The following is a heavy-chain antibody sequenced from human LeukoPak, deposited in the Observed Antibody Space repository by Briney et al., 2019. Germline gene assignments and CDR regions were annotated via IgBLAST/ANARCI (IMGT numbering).Heavy chain of an antibody. V-gene: IGHV4-61*02. CDR2: IYTSGST. D-gene: IGHD2-2*01. CDR1: GGSIRSGSYY. J-gene: IGHJ6*02. Sequence: SETPSLTCTVSGGSIRSGSYYWSWIRQPAGKGLEWIGRIYTSGSTNYNPSLKSRVTVSVDTSKNQFSLKLSSVTAADTAVYYCARGLVVPAAILYYYYGMDVWGQGTTVTVSS. CDR3: ARGLVVPAAILYYYYGMDV.